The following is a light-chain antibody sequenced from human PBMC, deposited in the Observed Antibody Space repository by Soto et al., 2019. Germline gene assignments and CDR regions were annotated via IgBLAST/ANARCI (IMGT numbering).Light chain of an antibody. J-gene: IGLJ3*02. CDR3: SSYTNKDTLL. CDR2: DVT. V-gene: IGLV2-14*03. CDR1: SSVVGGYDH. Sequence: QSVLTQPASVSGSPGQSITISCTGTSSVVGGYDHVSWYQQHPGKAPKLIIYDVTVRPSGISPRFSGSKSDNTASLAVSGLQPEDEADYYCSSYTNKDTLLFGGGTKLTVL.